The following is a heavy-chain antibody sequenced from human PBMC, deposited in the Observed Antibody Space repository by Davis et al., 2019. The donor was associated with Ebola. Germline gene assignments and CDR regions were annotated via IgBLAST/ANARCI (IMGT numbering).Heavy chain of an antibody. V-gene: IGHV4-4*02. Sequence: MPGGSLRLSCAVSGGAISSSNWWSWVRQPPGKGLEWIGEIYHSGRTNYNPSLKSRVTISVDKSKNQFSLKLSSVTAADTAVYYCASIPMEQQLVHYYYGMDVWGQGTTVTVSS. CDR3: ASIPMEQQLVHYYYGMDV. CDR1: GGAISSSNW. D-gene: IGHD6-13*01. CDR2: IYHSGRT. J-gene: IGHJ6*02.